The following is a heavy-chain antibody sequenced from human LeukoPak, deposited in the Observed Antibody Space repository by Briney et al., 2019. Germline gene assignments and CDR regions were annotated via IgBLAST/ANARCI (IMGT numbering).Heavy chain of an antibody. CDR3: AHTEMNNWNSLDV. J-gene: IGHJ6*04. Sequence: SGPTLVKPTQTLTLTCTFSGFSLSTSGVGVGWIRQPPGEALVWLALLYWNDDKRYSPSLKSRLTVTKDTSKNQVVLRMTNMEPVDTATYYCAHTEMNNWNSLDVWGTGTTVTVSA. V-gene: IGHV2-5*01. D-gene: IGHD1-7*01. CDR2: LYWNDDK. CDR1: GFSLSTSGVG.